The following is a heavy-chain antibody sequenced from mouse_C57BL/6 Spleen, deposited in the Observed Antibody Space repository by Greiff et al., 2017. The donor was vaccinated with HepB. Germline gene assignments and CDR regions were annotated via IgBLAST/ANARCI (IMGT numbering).Heavy chain of an antibody. CDR1: GFTFSSYA. D-gene: IGHD1-1*01. CDR2: ISSGGDYI. CDR3: TRSYYGSSYWYFDV. Sequence: EVMLMESGEGLVKPGGSLKLSCAASGFTFSSYAMSWVRQTPEKRLEWVAYISSGGDYIYYADTVKGRFTISRDNARNTLYLQMSSLKSEDTAMYYCTRSYYGSSYWYFDVWGTGTTVTVSS. J-gene: IGHJ1*03. V-gene: IGHV5-9-1*02.